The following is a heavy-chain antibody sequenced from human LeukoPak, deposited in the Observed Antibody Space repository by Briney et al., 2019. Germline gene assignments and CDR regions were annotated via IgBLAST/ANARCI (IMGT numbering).Heavy chain of an antibody. CDR1: GGSISSDY. CDR3: ARAGSGWSYNYFGMDV. J-gene: IGHJ6*01. CDR2: IYYIWST. D-gene: IGHD6-19*01. V-gene: IGHV4-59*01. Sequence: SETLSLTCTVSGGSISSDYWSWIRQPPGKGLEWNGHIYYIWSTNYNPSLKSRVTTSLDTSKNQLSLKLNSVTAADTAVFYCARAGSGWSYNYFGMDVWGQGSTVTVSS.